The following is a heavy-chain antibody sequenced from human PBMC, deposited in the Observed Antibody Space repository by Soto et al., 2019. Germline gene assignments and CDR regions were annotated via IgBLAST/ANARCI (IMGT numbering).Heavy chain of an antibody. J-gene: IGHJ4*02. CDR1: AGSPSGCY. V-gene: IGHV4-34*01. CDR2: INHSGST. Sequence: SETLPLTCAVYAGSPSGCYGSWIRQPPGKGLEWIGEINHSGSTNYNPSLKSRVTISVDTSKNQFSLKLSSVTAADTAVYYCAREDTAMLTDYWGQGALVT. D-gene: IGHD5-18*01. CDR3: AREDTAMLTDY.